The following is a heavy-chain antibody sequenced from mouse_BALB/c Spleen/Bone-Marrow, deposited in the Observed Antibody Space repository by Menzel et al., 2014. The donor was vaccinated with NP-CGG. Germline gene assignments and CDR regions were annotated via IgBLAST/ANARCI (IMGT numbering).Heavy chain of an antibody. CDR2: NDPYSGGT. D-gene: IGHD1-1*01. V-gene: IGHV1S135*01. CDR1: GYAFTNYN. CDR3: ARLGTTAVPDC. Sequence: VQLQQSGPELVKPGASVKVSCKASGYAFTNYNMYWVKQSHGKSLEWIGYNDPYSGGTNYNQKFKGKATLTVDKSSSTAYMHLNSLTSEDSAVYYCARLGTTAVPDCWGQGTTLTVSS. J-gene: IGHJ2*01.